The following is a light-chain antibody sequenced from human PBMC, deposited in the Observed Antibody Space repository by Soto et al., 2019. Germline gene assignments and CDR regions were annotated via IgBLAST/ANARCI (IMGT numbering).Light chain of an antibody. J-gene: IGLJ1*01. Sequence: QSVLTQPPSASGSPGQSVTISCTGTGSDVGGYNFVSWYQHHPGKAPKLMIYEVTRRPSGVPDRFSGSKSANTAYLTISGLQVEDEAEYFCFSFTTTSTHVFGTGTKLTVL. CDR1: GSDVGGYNF. CDR2: EVT. CDR3: FSFTTTSTHV. V-gene: IGLV2-8*01.